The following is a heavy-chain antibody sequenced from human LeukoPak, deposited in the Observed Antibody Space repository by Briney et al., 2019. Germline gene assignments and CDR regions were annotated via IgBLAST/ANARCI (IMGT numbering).Heavy chain of an antibody. CDR2: ISSSSSYI. D-gene: IGHD6-19*01. CDR3: ARVGAVETTDY. Sequence: GGSLRLSCAASGFTFSSYAMSWVRQAPGKGLEWVSSISSSSSYIYYADSVKGRFTTSRENAKNSLYLQMNSLRAEDTAVYYCARVGAVETTDYWGQGTLVTVSS. J-gene: IGHJ4*02. V-gene: IGHV3-21*01. CDR1: GFTFSSYA.